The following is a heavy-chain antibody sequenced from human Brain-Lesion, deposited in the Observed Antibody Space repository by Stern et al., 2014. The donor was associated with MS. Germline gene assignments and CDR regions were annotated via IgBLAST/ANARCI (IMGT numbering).Heavy chain of an antibody. CDR2: ISRSGSII. D-gene: IGHD4-17*01. Sequence: VQLVESEGGLVKPGGSLRLSCAASGFTFSDSYMNWIRQAPGKGLEWVSYISRSGSIIYYADSVKGRFTISRDNAKNSLYLQMNSLRAEDTAVYYCAMYGDSPFDYWGQGTLVTVSS. J-gene: IGHJ4*02. CDR1: GFTFSDSY. V-gene: IGHV3-11*01. CDR3: AMYGDSPFDY.